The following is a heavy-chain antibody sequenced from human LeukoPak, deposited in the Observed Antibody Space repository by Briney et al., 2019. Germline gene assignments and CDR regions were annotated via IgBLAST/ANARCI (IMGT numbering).Heavy chain of an antibody. D-gene: IGHD3-10*01. CDR2: IYAGDSES. Sequence: GESLKISCKGSGYSFTSYWIAWVRQMPGKGLEWMGIIYAGDSESRYSPSFQGQVTISADKSISTAYLQWSSLKASDTAMYYCARSAMVRGVIGEDDYWGQGTLVTVSS. CDR3: ARSAMVRGVIGEDDY. CDR1: GYSFTSYW. J-gene: IGHJ4*02. V-gene: IGHV5-51*03.